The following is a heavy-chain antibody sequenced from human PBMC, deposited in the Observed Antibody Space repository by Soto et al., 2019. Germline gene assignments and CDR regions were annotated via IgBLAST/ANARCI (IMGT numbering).Heavy chain of an antibody. D-gene: IGHD6-19*01. Sequence: AGGSLRLSCAASGFAFSIHEMNWVRQAPGKGLEWVSYISSIGVATYYADSVKGRFTISRDNAKNSLYLQMNSLRAEDTAVYYCAREGRVGGIDYWGQRTPVTVSS. V-gene: IGHV3-48*03. CDR3: AREGRVGGIDY. CDR2: ISSIGVAT. J-gene: IGHJ4*02. CDR1: GFAFSIHE.